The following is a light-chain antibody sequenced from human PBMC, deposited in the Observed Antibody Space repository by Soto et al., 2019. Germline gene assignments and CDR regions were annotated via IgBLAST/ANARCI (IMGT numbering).Light chain of an antibody. CDR2: GAS. Sequence: EIVMTQSPDTMSVSPGERATLSCRASQSVSSSYLAWYQQKPGQAPRLLIYGASRRATGIPDRFSGSGSGTDFTLTISRLEPEDFAVYYCQQYGSSRTFGQGTRLEIK. CDR1: QSVSSSY. CDR3: QQYGSSRT. V-gene: IGKV3-20*01. J-gene: IGKJ5*01.